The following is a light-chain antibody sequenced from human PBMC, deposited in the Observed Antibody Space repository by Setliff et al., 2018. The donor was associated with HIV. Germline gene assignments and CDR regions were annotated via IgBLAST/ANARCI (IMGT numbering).Light chain of an antibody. CDR3: CSYASTGSFV. J-gene: IGLJ1*01. CDR1: SSDVGSYNF. CDR2: EVS. V-gene: IGLV2-23*02. Sequence: QSALTQPASVSGSPGQSITISCAGTSSDVGSYNFVSWYQQHPGKAPKLIIYEVSKWPSGVSNHFSGSKSGNTASLTISGLQTEDEAEYYCCSYASTGSFVFGIGTKVTVL.